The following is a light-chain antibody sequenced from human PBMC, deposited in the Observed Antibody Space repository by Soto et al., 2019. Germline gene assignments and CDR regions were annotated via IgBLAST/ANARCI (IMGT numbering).Light chain of an antibody. CDR3: QQYGTSLLT. CDR1: QSISSSY. CDR2: GAS. J-gene: IGKJ4*01. Sequence: EIVLTQSPGTLSLSPGERATLSCRASQSISSSYLAWYQQKPGQAPRLLIYGASSRATGIPDRFSGSGSGTDFTLTISRLKPEDFAVYYCQQYGTSLLTFGGGTKVEIK. V-gene: IGKV3-20*01.